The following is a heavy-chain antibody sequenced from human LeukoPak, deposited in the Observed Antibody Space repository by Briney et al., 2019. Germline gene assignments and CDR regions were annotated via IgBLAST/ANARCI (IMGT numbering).Heavy chain of an antibody. CDR1: GGTFSSYA. Sequence: SVKVSCKASGGTFSSYAISWVRQAPGQGLEWMGGIIPILGTANYAQKFQGRVTITADESTSTAYMELSSLRSEDTAVYYCARGCSGGSCYSAGYFQHWGQGTLVTVPS. CDR3: ARGCSGGSCYSAGYFQH. CDR2: IIPILGTA. J-gene: IGHJ1*01. D-gene: IGHD2-15*01. V-gene: IGHV1-69*13.